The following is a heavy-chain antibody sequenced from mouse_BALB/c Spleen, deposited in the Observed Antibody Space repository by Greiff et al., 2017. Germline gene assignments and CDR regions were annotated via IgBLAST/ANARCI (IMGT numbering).Heavy chain of an antibody. CDR3: ARGDGYLWFAY. CDR2: ISYSGST. Sequence: EVKLMESGPGLVKPSQSLSLTCTVTGYSITSDYAWNWIRQFPGNKLEWMGYISYSGSTSYNPSLKSRISITRDTSKNQFFLQLNSVTTEDTATYYCARGDGYLWFAYWGQGTLVTVSA. J-gene: IGHJ3*01. CDR1: GYSITSDYA. V-gene: IGHV3-2*02. D-gene: IGHD2-3*01.